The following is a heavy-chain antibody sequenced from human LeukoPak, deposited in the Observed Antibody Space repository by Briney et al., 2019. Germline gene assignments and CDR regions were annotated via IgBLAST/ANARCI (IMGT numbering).Heavy chain of an antibody. CDR1: GYTFTDSY. V-gene: IGHV1-2*07. J-gene: IGHJ4*02. Sequence: ASVKVSDTPSGYTFTDSYIHWVRQAPAVGLQWMGWINPSSGDTHYADVFQGRVTMTRDTSIRTAYMELTGLTPDDTAVYYCARSPIGASAYWGRGTLVTVSS. CDR3: ARSPIGASAY. D-gene: IGHD3-10*01. CDR2: INPSSGDT.